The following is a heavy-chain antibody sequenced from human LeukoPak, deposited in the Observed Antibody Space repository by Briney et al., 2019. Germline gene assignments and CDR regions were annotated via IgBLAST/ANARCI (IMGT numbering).Heavy chain of an antibody. Sequence: GESLKISSKVSGYNFTNYWIGWVRQMPGKGLEWMGIIYPGDSDTTYSPSFQGQVTISADMSISTAYLQWSSLKASDTAMYYCARRGYRSSWYTFDIWGQGTMVTVSS. J-gene: IGHJ3*02. CDR3: ARRGYRSSWYTFDI. CDR1: GYNFTNYW. V-gene: IGHV5-51*01. CDR2: IYPGDSDT. D-gene: IGHD6-13*01.